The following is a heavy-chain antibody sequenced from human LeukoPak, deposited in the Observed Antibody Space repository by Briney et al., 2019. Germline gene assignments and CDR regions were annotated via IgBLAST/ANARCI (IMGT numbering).Heavy chain of an antibody. V-gene: IGHV4-4*02. CDR3: AKYYYGSGSYPSYGMDV. J-gene: IGHJ6*02. D-gene: IGHD3-10*01. Sequence: PSGTLSLTCAVSGGSISSSNWWSWVRQPPGKGLEWIGEIYHSGSTNYNPSLKSRVTISVDKSKNQFSLKLSSVTAADTAVYYCAKYYYGSGSYPSYGMDVWGQGTTVTVSS. CDR2: IYHSGST. CDR1: GGSISSSNW.